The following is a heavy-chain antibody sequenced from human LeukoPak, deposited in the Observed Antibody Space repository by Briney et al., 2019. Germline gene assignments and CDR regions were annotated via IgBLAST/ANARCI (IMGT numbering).Heavy chain of an antibody. CDR3: AHLGYCSGGSCLVFDY. V-gene: IGHV2-5*02. CDR1: GFSLSTSGVG. CDR2: VSWDDDK. D-gene: IGHD2-15*01. J-gene: IGHJ4*02. Sequence: SGPTLVKPTQTLTLTCTFSGFSLSTSGVGVGWIRHPPGKALGWLALVSWDDDKPYSPSLKSRITITKDTSKNQVVLTMTNMDPVDTAAYYCAHLGYCSGGSCLVFDYWGQGTLVTVSS.